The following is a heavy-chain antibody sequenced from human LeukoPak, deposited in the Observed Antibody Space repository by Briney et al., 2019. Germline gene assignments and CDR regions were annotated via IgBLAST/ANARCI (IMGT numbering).Heavy chain of an antibody. V-gene: IGHV4-39*01. CDR1: GGSISSNNYY. Sequence: SETLSLTCTVSGGSISSNNYYWGWIRQPPGQGLECIGTIYYSGSTYYNPSLKSRVTISVDTSKNQFSLKLSSVTAADTAVYYCARVAYYDSSAYYYDFDYWGQGTLVTVSS. CDR2: IYYSGST. J-gene: IGHJ4*02. D-gene: IGHD3-22*01. CDR3: ARVAYYDSSAYYYDFDY.